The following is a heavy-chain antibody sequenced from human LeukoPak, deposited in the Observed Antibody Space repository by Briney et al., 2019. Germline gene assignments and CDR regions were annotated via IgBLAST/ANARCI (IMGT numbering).Heavy chain of an antibody. D-gene: IGHD3-10*01. J-gene: IGHJ5*02. CDR3: ARGYGLGSKSWFDP. Sequence: KTSETLSLTCTVSGGSVSSGSYYWSWIRQPPGKGLEWIGYIYYSGSTNYNPSLKSRVTISVDTSKNQFSLKLSSVTAADTAVYYCARGYGLGSKSWFDPWGQGTLVTASS. CDR1: GGSVSSGSYY. V-gene: IGHV4-61*01. CDR2: IYYSGST.